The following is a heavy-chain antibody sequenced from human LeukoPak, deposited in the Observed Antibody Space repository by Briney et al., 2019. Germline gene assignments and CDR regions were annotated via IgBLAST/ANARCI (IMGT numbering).Heavy chain of an antibody. V-gene: IGHV3-30-3*01. CDR3: ARDGTQYSSGWYYFDY. J-gene: IGHJ4*02. CDR1: GFTFSSYA. D-gene: IGHD6-19*01. Sequence: GGSLRLSCAASGFTFSSYAMHWVRQAPGKGLEWVAVISYDGSNKYYADSVKGRFTISRDNSKNTLYLQMNSLKAEDTAVYYCARDGTQYSSGWYYFDYWGQGTLVTVSS. CDR2: ISYDGSNK.